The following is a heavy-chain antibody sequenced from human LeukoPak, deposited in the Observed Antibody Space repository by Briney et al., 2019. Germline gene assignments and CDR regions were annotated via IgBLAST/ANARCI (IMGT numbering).Heavy chain of an antibody. CDR3: ARVYSGDYSGDAFDI. J-gene: IGHJ3*02. CDR1: GGTFSSYA. CDR2: INTNTGNP. Sequence: ASVKVSCKASGGTFSSYAISWVRQAPGQGLEWMGWINTNTGNPTYAQGFTGRFVFSLDTSVSTAYLQISSLKAEDTAVYYCARVYSGDYSGDAFDIWGQGTMVTVSS. D-gene: IGHD4-17*01. V-gene: IGHV7-4-1*02.